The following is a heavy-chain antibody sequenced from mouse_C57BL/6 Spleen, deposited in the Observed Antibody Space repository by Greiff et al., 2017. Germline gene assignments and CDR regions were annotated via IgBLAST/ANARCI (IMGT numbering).Heavy chain of an antibody. CDR2: INPSNGGT. CDR3: ARNNYDCDDGAYYCDY. D-gene: IGHD2-4*01. J-gene: IGHJ2*01. Sequence: QVQLQQPGTELVKPGASVKLSCKASGYTFTSYWMHWVKQRPGQGLEWIGNINPSNGGTNSHEKFKSKATLTVAQSSSTAYMQLSSLTSEDSAVYYCARNNYDCDDGAYYCDYWGQGTTLTVAA. V-gene: IGHV1-53*01. CDR1: GYTFTSYW.